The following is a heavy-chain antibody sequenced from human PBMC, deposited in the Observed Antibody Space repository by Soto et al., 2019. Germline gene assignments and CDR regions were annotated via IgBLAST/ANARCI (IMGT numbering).Heavy chain of an antibody. Sequence: QVQVVQSGAEVKKPGSSVKVSCKASGGSFSNYGISWVRQAPGQGLEWMGGIIPVFGTPHYAQKFQDRVTITADESTSTVYMEVSSLTSEDTAVYYCARGDATKIIVTPYYGLDVWGQGTTVTVSS. D-gene: IGHD3-22*01. J-gene: IGHJ6*02. CDR1: GGSFSNYG. V-gene: IGHV1-69*12. CDR3: ARGDATKIIVTPYYGLDV. CDR2: IIPVFGTP.